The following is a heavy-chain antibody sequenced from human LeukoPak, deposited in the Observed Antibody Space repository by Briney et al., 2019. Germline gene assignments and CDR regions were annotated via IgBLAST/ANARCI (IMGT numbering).Heavy chain of an antibody. CDR1: GGSISSYY. Sequence: KSSETLSLTCTVSGGSISSYYRSWIRQPPGKGLEWIGYIYYSGSTNYNPSLKSRVTISVDTSKNQFSLKLSSVTAADTAVYYCARGRYGNDYWGQGTLVTVSS. V-gene: IGHV4-59*01. D-gene: IGHD1-1*01. CDR2: IYYSGST. J-gene: IGHJ4*02. CDR3: ARGRYGNDY.